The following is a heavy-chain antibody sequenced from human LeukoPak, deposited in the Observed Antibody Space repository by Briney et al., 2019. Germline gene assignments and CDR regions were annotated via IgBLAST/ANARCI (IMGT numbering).Heavy chain of an antibody. Sequence: SETLSLTCGVYSGSFSGYYWSWIRQPPGKGLEWIGEIYHSGNTKYSPSLKNRVTISVDTSKNQVSLNLGSVTAGDTAVYFCARHGGWYFGSWGQGILVTVSS. V-gene: IGHV4-34*01. J-gene: IGHJ4*02. CDR2: IYHSGNT. CDR1: SGSFSGYY. D-gene: IGHD6-19*01. CDR3: ARHGGWYFGS.